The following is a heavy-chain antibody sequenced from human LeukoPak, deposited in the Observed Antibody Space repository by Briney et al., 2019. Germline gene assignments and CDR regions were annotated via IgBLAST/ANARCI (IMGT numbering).Heavy chain of an antibody. Sequence: SETLSLTCTVSGDSISSSNWWSWVRQPPGKGLEWIGEIYHSGSTSYNPSLKSRVTISVDKSKNQFSLKLSSVTAADTAVYYCARRGFCTSTSCSFALDYWGQGTLVTVSS. CDR2: IYHSGST. CDR1: GDSISSSNW. J-gene: IGHJ4*02. CDR3: ARRGFCTSTSCSFALDY. V-gene: IGHV4-4*02. D-gene: IGHD2-2*01.